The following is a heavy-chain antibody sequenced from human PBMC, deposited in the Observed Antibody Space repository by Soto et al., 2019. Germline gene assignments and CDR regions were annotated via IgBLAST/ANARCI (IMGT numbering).Heavy chain of an antibody. J-gene: IGHJ5*02. D-gene: IGHD5-12*01. V-gene: IGHV4-34*01. Sequence: SETLSLTCDVYGGSFSRYYWNWIRQPPGKGLEWLGEINHSGSTNYNPSLESRVTISLDTSKTQFSLKLTSVTAADTAVYYCARGEGRLVGTWFDPWGQGTLVTVSS. CDR1: GGSFSRYY. CDR2: INHSGST. CDR3: ARGEGRLVGTWFDP.